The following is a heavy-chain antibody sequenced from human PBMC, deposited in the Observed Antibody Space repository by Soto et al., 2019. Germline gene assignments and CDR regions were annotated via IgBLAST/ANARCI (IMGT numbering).Heavy chain of an antibody. Sequence: ASVKVSCKASGYTFTSYYMHWVRQAPGQGLEWMGIINPSGGSTSYAENLQGRVTMTRDTSTSTVYMELSSLTSDDTAVYYCARGLLDYYDSSGYSFDYWGQGTLVTVSS. CDR3: ARGLLDYYDSSGYSFDY. CDR2: INPSGGST. V-gene: IGHV1-46*01. CDR1: GYTFTSYY. D-gene: IGHD3-22*01. J-gene: IGHJ4*02.